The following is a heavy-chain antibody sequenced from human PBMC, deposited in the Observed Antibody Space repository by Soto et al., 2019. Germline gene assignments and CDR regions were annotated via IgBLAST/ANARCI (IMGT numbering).Heavy chain of an antibody. CDR2: IKSKTDGGTT. J-gene: IGHJ3*02. CDR1: GFTFSNAW. Sequence: GGSLRLSCAASGFTFSNAWMSWVRQAPGKGLEWVGRIKSKTDGGTTDYAAPVKGRFTISRDDSKNTLYLQMNSLKTEDTAVYYCTTGPGVYYADDAFDIWGQGTMVTVSS. D-gene: IGHD3-10*01. CDR3: TTGPGVYYADDAFDI. V-gene: IGHV3-15*01.